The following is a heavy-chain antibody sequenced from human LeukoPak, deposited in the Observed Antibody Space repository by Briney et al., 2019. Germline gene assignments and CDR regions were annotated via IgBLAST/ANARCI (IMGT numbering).Heavy chain of an antibody. CDR3: ARQGGGYDPYYYYYMDV. CDR2: IYYSGST. CDR1: GGSISSSSCY. J-gene: IGHJ6*03. D-gene: IGHD5-12*01. Sequence: SETLSLTCTVSGGSISSSSCYWGWIRQPPGKGLEWIGSIYYSGSTYYNPSLKSRVTISVDTSKNQFSLKLSSVTAADTAVYYCARQGGGYDPYYYYYMDVWGKGTTVTVSS. V-gene: IGHV4-39*01.